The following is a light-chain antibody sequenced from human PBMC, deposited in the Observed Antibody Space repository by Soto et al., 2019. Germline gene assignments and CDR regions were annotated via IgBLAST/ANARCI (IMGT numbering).Light chain of an antibody. J-gene: IGKJ1*01. Sequence: DIQLTQSPSSLSASVGDRITITCRSSQSISMYLNWYQQRPGTAPKVLIFGADSLQSGVPSRFSGSGTGTEFTLTISSLQPEDFATYYCQQNYGTPGTFGQGTKVDNK. CDR3: QQNYGTPGT. CDR2: GAD. V-gene: IGKV1-39*01. CDR1: QSISMY.